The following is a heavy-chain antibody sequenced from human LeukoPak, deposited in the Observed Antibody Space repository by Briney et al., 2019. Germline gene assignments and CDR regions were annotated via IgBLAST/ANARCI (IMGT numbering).Heavy chain of an antibody. CDR3: AKERNLEIAVAGTLFDY. Sequence: GGSLRLSCAASGFIVSNNYMGWVRQAPGKGLEWVSVIYSGGDTYYADSVKGRFTISRDNSKNMIYLELSSLKAEDTAVYYCAKERNLEIAVAGTLFDYWGQGTLVTVSS. J-gene: IGHJ4*02. CDR1: GFIVSNNY. D-gene: IGHD6-19*01. V-gene: IGHV3-66*01. CDR2: IYSGGDT.